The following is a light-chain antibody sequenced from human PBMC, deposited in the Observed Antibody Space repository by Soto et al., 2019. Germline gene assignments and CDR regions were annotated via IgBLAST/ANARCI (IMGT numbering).Light chain of an antibody. Sequence: DIQMTQSPSTLSASVGDRVTITCRASQSISSWLAWYQQKPGKAPKLLIYKASSLESGVPSRFSGSGSGTEFIHTISSLQPDAIGTHSCQQFNSSPWTFGQGTKVEIK. V-gene: IGKV1-5*03. J-gene: IGKJ1*01. CDR3: QQFNSSPWT. CDR2: KAS. CDR1: QSISSW.